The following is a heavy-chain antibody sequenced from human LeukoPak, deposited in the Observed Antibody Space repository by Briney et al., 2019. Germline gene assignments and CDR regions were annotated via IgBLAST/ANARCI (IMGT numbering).Heavy chain of an antibody. CDR1: GFTFDDYA. J-gene: IGHJ4*02. CDR3: AKDGANYYDSSGYYGPFDY. D-gene: IGHD3-22*01. Sequence: PGGSLRLSCAASGFTFDDYAMHWVRQAPGKGLEWVSLISWDGGSTYYADSVKGRFTISRDNSKNSLYLQMNSLRAEDTALHYCAKDGANYYDSSGYYGPFDYWGQGTLVTVSS. V-gene: IGHV3-43D*04. CDR2: ISWDGGST.